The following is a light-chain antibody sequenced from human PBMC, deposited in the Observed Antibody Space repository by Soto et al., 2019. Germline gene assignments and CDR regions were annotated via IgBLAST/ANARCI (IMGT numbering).Light chain of an antibody. CDR3: QQRTDRPPWT. CDR1: QSIGLA. J-gene: IGKJ1*01. V-gene: IGKV3-11*01. CDR2: DAS. Sequence: EIVFTQSPATLSLSPGERATHSCSASQSIGLAIAWYQHKPGQAPRLLIFDASQRATGIPARFRGSGSGTDFTLSISSLEPEDFAVYYCQQRTDRPPWTFGQGTKVDIK.